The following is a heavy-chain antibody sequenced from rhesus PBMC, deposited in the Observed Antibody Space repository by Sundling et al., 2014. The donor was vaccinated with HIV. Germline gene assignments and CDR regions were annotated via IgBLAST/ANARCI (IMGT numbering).Heavy chain of an antibody. D-gene: IGHD4-29*01. J-gene: IGHJ4*01. CDR1: GYTFTDHY. CDR3: VRDYLGTSWIFDY. CDR2: INPKTGGT. Sequence: QVQLVQSGAEVKKPGSSVKVSCKASGYTFTDHYIFWVRQAPGQGLEWMGEINPKTGGTNFPPKFQDRVTLTRDISTTTVYMELRSLRSEDTAVYYCVRDYLGTSWIFDYWGQGVLVTVSS. V-gene: IGHV1-138*01.